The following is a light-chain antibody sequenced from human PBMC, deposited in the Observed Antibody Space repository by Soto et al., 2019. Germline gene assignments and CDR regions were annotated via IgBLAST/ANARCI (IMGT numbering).Light chain of an antibody. J-gene: IGLJ3*02. CDR2: DVN. V-gene: IGLV2-11*01. Sequence: QSALTQPRSVSGSPGQSVTISCTGTSSDVGGYNYVSWYQQHPGKAPKLMIYDVNKRPSGVHDRFSGSKSGNTASLTISGLQAADEADYYCCSYEGGWVFGGGTKLTVL. CDR1: SSDVGGYNY. CDR3: CSYEGGWV.